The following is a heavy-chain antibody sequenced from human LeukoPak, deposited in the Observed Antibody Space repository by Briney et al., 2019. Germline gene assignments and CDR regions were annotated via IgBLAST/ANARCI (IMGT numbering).Heavy chain of an antibody. Sequence: SETLSLTCTVSGGSISSGGYYWSWIRQPPGKGLEWIGYIYHSGSTYYNPSLKSRVTISVDRSKNQFSLKLSSVTAADTAVYYCARGAAAEPGFDLWGQGTLVTVSS. J-gene: IGHJ5*02. CDR2: IYHSGST. V-gene: IGHV4-30-2*01. CDR3: ARGAAAEPGFDL. D-gene: IGHD6-13*01. CDR1: GGSISSGGYY.